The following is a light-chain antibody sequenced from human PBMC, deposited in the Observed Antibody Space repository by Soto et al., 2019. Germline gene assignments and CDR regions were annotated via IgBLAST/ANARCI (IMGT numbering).Light chain of an antibody. CDR2: RTS. J-gene: IGKJ4*01. CDR1: QSVGSSF. Sequence: EIVLTQSPDTLSLSPGERATLSCRASQSVGSSFLAWYQQKPGQAPRLLIYRTSTRATGIPDRFTGSGSGTDVTLTISRLEPEDFAVYYCQQYENSPLTVGGGTKVEIK. V-gene: IGKV3-20*01. CDR3: QQYENSPLT.